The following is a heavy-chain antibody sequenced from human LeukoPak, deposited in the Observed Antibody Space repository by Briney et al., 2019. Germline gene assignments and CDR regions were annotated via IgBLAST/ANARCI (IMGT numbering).Heavy chain of an antibody. D-gene: IGHD3-22*01. V-gene: IGHV3-30*04. J-gene: IGHJ4*02. CDR3: ARCDSSGYYYVQYYFDY. Sequence: GGSLRLSCAASGFTFSSYAMSWVRQAPGKGLEWVAVISYDGSNKYYADSVKGRFTISRDNSKNTLYLQMNSLRAEDTAVYYCARCDSSGYYYVQYYFDYWGQGTLVTVSS. CDR2: ISYDGSNK. CDR1: GFTFSSYA.